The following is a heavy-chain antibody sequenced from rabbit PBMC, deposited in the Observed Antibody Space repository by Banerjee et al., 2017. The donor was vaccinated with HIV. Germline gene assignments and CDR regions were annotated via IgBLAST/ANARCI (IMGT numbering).Heavy chain of an antibody. Sequence: QEQLEESGGDLVKPEGSLTLTCTASGFSFSSYGVSWVRQAPGKGLEWIGYIDPGSSGSTYYASWAKGRFTISKTSSTTVTLQMTSLTAADTATYFCARALYAGSSYYPPRLDLWGQGTLVTVS. V-gene: IGHV1S45*01. D-gene: IGHD8-1*01. CDR3: ARALYAGSSYYPPRLDL. CDR1: GFSFSSYG. CDR2: IDPGSSGST. J-gene: IGHJ3*01.